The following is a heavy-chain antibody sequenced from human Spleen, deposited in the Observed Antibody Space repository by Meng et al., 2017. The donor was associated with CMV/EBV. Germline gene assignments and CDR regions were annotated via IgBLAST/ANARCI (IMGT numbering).Heavy chain of an antibody. J-gene: IGHJ4*02. CDR3: ARGVGYNFEGLDY. V-gene: IGHV4-59*01. D-gene: IGHD5-24*01. Sequence: SETLSLTCTVSGGSINNYYWTWIRQPPGKGLEWIGYMHYTGSTHYNPSLKSRVTISANTSKNQFSLKLSSVTAADTAVYYCARGVGYNFEGLDYWGQGTLVTVSS. CDR1: GGSINNYY. CDR2: MHYTGST.